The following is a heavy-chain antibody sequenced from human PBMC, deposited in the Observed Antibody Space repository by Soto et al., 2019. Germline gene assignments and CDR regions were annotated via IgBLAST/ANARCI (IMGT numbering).Heavy chain of an antibody. CDR1: GFTFSSYW. CDR2: IKQDGGDK. D-gene: IGHD2-21*01. V-gene: IGHV3-7*01. CDR3: ATIAGLVGHI. Sequence: EAQLMESGGGLVQPGGSLRLSCAASGFTFSSYWMSWVRQAPGKGLEWVANIKQDGGDKYYVDSVKGRFIISRDNAKNSLYLTMDSLRAENPVVYYCATIAGLVGHIWCQGTLVTVSS. J-gene: IGHJ4*02.